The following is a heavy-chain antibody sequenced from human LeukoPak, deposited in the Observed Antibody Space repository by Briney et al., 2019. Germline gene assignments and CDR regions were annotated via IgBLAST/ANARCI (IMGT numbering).Heavy chain of an antibody. Sequence: GGSLRLSCAASGFTFSSYAMSWVRQAPGKGLVWVSRIDRDGSRINYADSVKGRFTISRDNGKNTLFLQMNSLRAEDAAVYYCVRGNDYGGPHYWGQGTLVTVSS. V-gene: IGHV3-74*01. CDR3: VRGNDYGGPHY. D-gene: IGHD4-23*01. CDR1: GFTFSSYA. CDR2: IDRDGSRI. J-gene: IGHJ4*02.